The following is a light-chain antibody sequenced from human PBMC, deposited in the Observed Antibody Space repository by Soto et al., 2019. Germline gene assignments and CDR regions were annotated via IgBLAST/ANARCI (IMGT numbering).Light chain of an antibody. Sequence: QSVLTQPPSVSGAPGQRVTISCTGSSSNIGAGYDVHWYQQLPGTAPKLLIYVTSNRPSGVPDRFSGSKSGTSASLAITGLQAEYEADYYCQSYDSSLSAVVFGGGTKVTVL. J-gene: IGLJ2*01. CDR1: SSNIGAGYD. CDR2: VTS. V-gene: IGLV1-40*01. CDR3: QSYDSSLSAVV.